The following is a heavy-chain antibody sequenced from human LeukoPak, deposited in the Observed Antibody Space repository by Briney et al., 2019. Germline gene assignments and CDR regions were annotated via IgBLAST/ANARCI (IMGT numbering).Heavy chain of an antibody. CDR2: INHSGST. CDR1: GGSFSGYY. J-gene: IGHJ4*02. Sequence: SETLSLTCAVYGGSFSGYYWSWIRQPPGKGLEWIGEINHSGSTNYNPSLKSRVTISVDTSKNQSSLKLSSVTAADTAVYYCARGYPELGSDYWGQGTLVTVSS. CDR3: ARGYPELGSDY. V-gene: IGHV4-34*01. D-gene: IGHD1-26*01.